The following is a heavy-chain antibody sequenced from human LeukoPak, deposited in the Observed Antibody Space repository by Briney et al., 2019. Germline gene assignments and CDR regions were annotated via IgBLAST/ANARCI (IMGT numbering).Heavy chain of an antibody. CDR3: AKASTPLVLSFSDYYMDV. D-gene: IGHD2-8*01. CDR2: IRYDGVNK. V-gene: IGHV3-30*02. CDR1: GFSFSSYG. Sequence: PGGSLRLSCAASGFSFSSYGMHWVRQAPGMGLEWVSFIRYDGVNKYYAESVRGRFTISRDNSGNTLYLQMNSLTADDTAVYYCAKASTPLVLSFSDYYMDVWGKGTAVTVSS. J-gene: IGHJ6*03.